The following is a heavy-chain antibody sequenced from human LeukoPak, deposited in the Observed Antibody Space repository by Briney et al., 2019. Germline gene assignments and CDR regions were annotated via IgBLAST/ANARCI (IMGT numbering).Heavy chain of an antibody. J-gene: IGHJ4*02. V-gene: IGHV1-18*01. CDR1: GYTFTSYG. CDR3: ARWGPSGSSWYVDYFDY. Sequence: GASVKVSCKASGYTFTSYGISWGRQAPGQGLEWMGWISAYNGNTNYAQKLQGRVTMTTDTSTSTAYMELRSLRSDDTAVYYCARWGPSGSSWYVDYFDYWGQGTLVTVSS. D-gene: IGHD6-13*01. CDR2: ISAYNGNT.